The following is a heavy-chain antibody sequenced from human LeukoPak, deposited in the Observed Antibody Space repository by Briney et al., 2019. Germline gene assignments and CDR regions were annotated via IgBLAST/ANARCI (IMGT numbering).Heavy chain of an antibody. J-gene: IGHJ5*02. CDR2: IYHSGST. V-gene: IGHV4-30-2*01. Sequence: SETLSLTCAVSGGSISSGGYSWSWIRQPPGKGLEWTGYIYHSGSTYYNPSLKSRVTITVDRSKNQFSLKLSSVTAADTAVYYCTRSAGTTRFDPWGQGTLVTVCS. CDR1: GGSISSGGYS. CDR3: TRSAGTTRFDP. D-gene: IGHD3-10*01.